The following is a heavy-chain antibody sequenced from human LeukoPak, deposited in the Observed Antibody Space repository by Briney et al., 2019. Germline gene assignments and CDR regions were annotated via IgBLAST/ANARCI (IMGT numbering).Heavy chain of an antibody. CDR3: AREGSNSSSWQLSGYFQH. J-gene: IGHJ1*01. CDR2: INHSGST. Sequence: PSETLSLTCAVYGGSFSGYYWSWIRQPPGKGLEWIGEINHSGSTNYNPSLKSRVTISVDTSKNQFSLKLSSVTAADTAVYYCAREGSNSSSWQLSGYFQHWGQGTLVTVSS. D-gene: IGHD6-13*01. V-gene: IGHV4-34*01. CDR1: GGSFSGYY.